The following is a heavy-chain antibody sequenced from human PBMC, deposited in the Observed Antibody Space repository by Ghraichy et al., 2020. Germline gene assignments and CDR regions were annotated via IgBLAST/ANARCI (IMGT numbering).Heavy chain of an antibody. CDR2: IYYSGDT. CDR1: GGPISSGLSY. J-gene: IGHJ4*02. Sequence: SETLSLTCSVSGGPISSGLSYWVWIRQHAGKGLEWIGNIYYSGDTYYNPSLKSRVTISLDTSKNQFSLKLTSVTAADTSVYYCGRQGGHYYDSSGRSGGDIDSWGQGILVTVSS. D-gene: IGHD3-22*01. V-gene: IGHV4-39*01. CDR3: GRQGGHYYDSSGRSGGDIDS.